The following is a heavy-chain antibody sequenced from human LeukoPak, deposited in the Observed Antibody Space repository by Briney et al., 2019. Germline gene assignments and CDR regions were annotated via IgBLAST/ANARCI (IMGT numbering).Heavy chain of an antibody. CDR1: GGSISSYY. CDR2: IYYSGST. V-gene: IGHV4-59*01. CDR3: ARAPAWAFDI. Sequence: SETLSLTCTVSGGSISSYYWSWIRQPPGKGLEWIGYIYYSGSTNYNPSLKSRVTISVDTSKNQFSLKLSSVTAADTAVYYCARAPAWAFDIWGQGTMVTVSS. J-gene: IGHJ3*02.